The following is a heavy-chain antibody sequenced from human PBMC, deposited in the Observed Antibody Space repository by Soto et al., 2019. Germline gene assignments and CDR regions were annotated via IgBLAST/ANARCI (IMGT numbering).Heavy chain of an antibody. CDR2: IYYSGST. CDR3: ARHNYGSGETNWFDP. V-gene: IGHV4-59*08. D-gene: IGHD3-10*01. CDR1: GGSINRYY. Sequence: SETLSLTCTVSGGSINRYYWSWIRQPPGKGLERISYIYYSGSTNYNPSLKSRDTISVDTSKNQFSLKLSSVTAADTALYYCARHNYGSGETNWFDPWGQGTLVTVS. J-gene: IGHJ5*02.